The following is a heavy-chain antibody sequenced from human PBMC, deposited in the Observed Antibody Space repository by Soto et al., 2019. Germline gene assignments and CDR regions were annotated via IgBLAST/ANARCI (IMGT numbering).Heavy chain of an antibody. CDR2: VKSKTDGGTT. Sequence: GGSLRLSCAASGFTFNDAWMSWVRQAPGKGLEWVGRVKSKTDGGTTDYAAPVNGRFTISRDDSKTTLFLEMNSLKTDDTAVYYCTTRFVVVPVATVALKTPNAHWGQGTLVTVSS. D-gene: IGHD2-2*01. V-gene: IGHV3-15*01. CDR3: TTRFVVVPVATVALKTPNAH. J-gene: IGHJ4*02. CDR1: GFTFNDAW.